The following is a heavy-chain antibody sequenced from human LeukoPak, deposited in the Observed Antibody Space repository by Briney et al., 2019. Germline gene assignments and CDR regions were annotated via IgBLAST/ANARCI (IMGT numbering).Heavy chain of an antibody. D-gene: IGHD3-3*01. CDR1: GYPFSSYD. J-gene: IGHJ6*03. V-gene: IGHV1-8*01. Sequence: ASVKVSCRASGYPFSSYDINWVRQAPGQGLEWMGWMNTDSGNIAYAQNFQGRVTITGDTSVTTAYMELTNLRSADTAVYYCARGRSGLSLEGVYYYYMDVWGQGTTVTVSS. CDR2: MNTDSGNI. CDR3: ARGRSGLSLEGVYYYYMDV.